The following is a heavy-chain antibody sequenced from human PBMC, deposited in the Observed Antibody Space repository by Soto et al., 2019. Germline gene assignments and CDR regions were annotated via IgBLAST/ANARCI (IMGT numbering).Heavy chain of an antibody. Sequence: GESLKISCKGSGYSFTSYWIGWVRQMPGKGLEWMGIIYPGDSDTRYSPSFQGQVTISADKSISTAYLQWSSLKASDTAMYYCAILKGSRIPMINFHYWGQATLVTVSS. D-gene: IGHD3-22*01. J-gene: IGHJ4*02. CDR1: GYSFTSYW. CDR2: IYPGDSDT. CDR3: AILKGSRIPMINFHY. V-gene: IGHV5-51*01.